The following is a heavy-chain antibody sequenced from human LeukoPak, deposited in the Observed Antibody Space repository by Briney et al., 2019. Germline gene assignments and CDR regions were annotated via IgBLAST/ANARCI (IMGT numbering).Heavy chain of an antibody. CDR1: GFTFSSYA. D-gene: IGHD4-17*01. V-gene: IGHV3-30-3*01. Sequence: GGSLRLSCAASGFTFSSYAMHWVRQAPGKGLEWVAVISYDGSNKYYADSVKGRFTISRDNSKNTLYLQMNSLRAEDTAVYYCARDGAYGDYVDYFDYWGQGTLVTVSS. CDR2: ISYDGSNK. J-gene: IGHJ4*02. CDR3: ARDGAYGDYVDYFDY.